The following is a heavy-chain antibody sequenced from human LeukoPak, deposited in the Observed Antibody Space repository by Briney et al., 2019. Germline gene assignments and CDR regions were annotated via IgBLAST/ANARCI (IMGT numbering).Heavy chain of an antibody. Sequence: ASVKVSCKASGYTFTGYYMHWVRQAPGQGLEWMGWINPNTAVINYAPKFQGRVTMTRATSISTAYMELSSLTSDATAVYYCARDDSFQFDSWGQGTLVTVSS. J-gene: IGHJ4*02. CDR3: ARDDSFQFDS. CDR2: INPNTAVI. V-gene: IGHV1-2*02. D-gene: IGHD5-18*01. CDR1: GYTFTGYY.